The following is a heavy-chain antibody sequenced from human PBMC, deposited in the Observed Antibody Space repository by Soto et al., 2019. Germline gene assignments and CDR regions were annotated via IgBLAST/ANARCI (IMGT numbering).Heavy chain of an antibody. J-gene: IGHJ4*02. CDR2: ISGSGGST. D-gene: IGHD6-19*01. CDR3: ARRSSGWYFDY. V-gene: IGHV3-23*01. CDR1: GFTFSSYA. Sequence: EVQLLESGGGLVQPGGSLRLSCAASGFTFSSYAMSWVRQPPGKGLEWGSAISGSGGSTYYADSVQGRFTISRDNSKNTLYLHMNSLRAKDTAVYYCARRSSGWYFDYWGQETLVTVSS.